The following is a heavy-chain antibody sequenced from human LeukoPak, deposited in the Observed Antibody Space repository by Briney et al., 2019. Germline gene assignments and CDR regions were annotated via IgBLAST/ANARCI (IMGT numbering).Heavy chain of an antibody. CDR1: GFTFSSYG. CDR2: ISGSGGST. D-gene: IGHD2-2*01. V-gene: IGHV3-23*01. CDR3: AKDLGYCSSTSCHPLRYFDY. Sequence: AGGSLRLSCAASGFTFSSYGMSWVRQAPGKGLEWVSAISGSGGSTYYADSVKGRFTISRDNSKNTLYLQMNSLRAEDTAVYYCAKDLGYCSSTSCHPLRYFDYWGQGTLVTVSS. J-gene: IGHJ4*02.